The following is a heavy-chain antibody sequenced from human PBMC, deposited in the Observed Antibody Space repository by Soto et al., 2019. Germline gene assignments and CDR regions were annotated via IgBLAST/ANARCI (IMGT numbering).Heavy chain of an antibody. D-gene: IGHD6-19*01. J-gene: IGHJ4*02. Sequence: QVQLVQSGAEVKKPGSSVKDSCKASGGTFSSYTISWVRQAPGQGLEWMGRIIPILGIANYAQKFQGRVTITADKSTSTAYMELSSLRSEDTAVYYCARDSSGWPYYFDYWGQGTLVTVSS. CDR1: GGTFSSYT. CDR3: ARDSSGWPYYFDY. V-gene: IGHV1-69*08. CDR2: IIPILGIA.